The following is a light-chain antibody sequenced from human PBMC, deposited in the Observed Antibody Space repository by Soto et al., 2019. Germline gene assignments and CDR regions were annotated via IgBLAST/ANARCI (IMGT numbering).Light chain of an antibody. V-gene: IGKV1-5*01. Sequence: DIQMTQSPSTLSASVGDRLTTTCRASQSISSWLAWYQQKPGKAPKLLIYDASSLESGVPSRFSGSGSGTEFTLTISSLQPDDFATYYCQQYNIYWTFGQGTKVEIK. CDR3: QQYNIYWT. CDR2: DAS. CDR1: QSISSW. J-gene: IGKJ1*01.